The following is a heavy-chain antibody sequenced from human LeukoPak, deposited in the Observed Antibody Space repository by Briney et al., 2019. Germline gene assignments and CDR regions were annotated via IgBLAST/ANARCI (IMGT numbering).Heavy chain of an antibody. CDR2: IKQDGSEK. J-gene: IGHJ4*02. Sequence: PGGSLRLSCAASGFTFSSYWMSWVRQAPGKGLEWVANIKQDGSEKYYVDSVKGRFTISRDNAKNSLYLQMNSLRAEDTAVYYCARAAAEVVPKDWRDYWGQGTLVTVSS. V-gene: IGHV3-7*01. D-gene: IGHD3/OR15-3a*01. CDR1: GFTFSSYW. CDR3: ARAAAEVVPKDWRDY.